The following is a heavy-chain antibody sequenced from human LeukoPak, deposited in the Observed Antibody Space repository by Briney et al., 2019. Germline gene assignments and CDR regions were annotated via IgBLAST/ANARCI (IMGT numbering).Heavy chain of an antibody. CDR3: ARSGITGTTLYYYGMDV. Sequence: PGRSLRLSCAASGFTFSSYAMHWVRQAPGKGLEWVAVISYDGSNKYYADSVKGRFTISRDNSKNTLYLQMNSLRAEDTAVYYCARSGITGTTLYYYGMDVWGQGTTVTVSS. V-gene: IGHV3-30-3*01. J-gene: IGHJ6*02. CDR2: ISYDGSNK. D-gene: IGHD1/OR15-1a*01. CDR1: GFTFSSYA.